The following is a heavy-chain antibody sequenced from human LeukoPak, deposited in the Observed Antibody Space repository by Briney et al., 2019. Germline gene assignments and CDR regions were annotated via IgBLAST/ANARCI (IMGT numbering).Heavy chain of an antibody. J-gene: IGHJ4*02. Sequence: KTGGSLRLSCAASGFTFSGYYMSWIRQAPGKGLEWVSCIGGSSSGYTNYADSVKGRFTISRDNAKNSLYLQMDGLRVEDTAVYYCARDRGAVAATWFDYWGQGTLVTFST. CDR2: IGGSSSGYT. CDR1: GFTFSGYY. CDR3: ARDRGAVAATWFDY. D-gene: IGHD6-19*01. V-gene: IGHV3-11*05.